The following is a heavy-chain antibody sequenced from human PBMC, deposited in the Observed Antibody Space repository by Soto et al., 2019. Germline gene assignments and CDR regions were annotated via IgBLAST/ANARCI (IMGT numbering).Heavy chain of an antibody. V-gene: IGHV1-69*13. CDR3: ARDDATYCGGDCYRYFYYGMDV. CDR2: SIPMFPTA. Sequence: GAAVKVSFKASGCTFINHAISWVGQARGQGGEGVGGSIPMFPTADYAQRFQGRATITAEDSTTTVYMELTGLRSEDTAMYYCARDDATYCGGDCYRYFYYGMDVWGQGTTVTVSS. J-gene: IGHJ6*02. D-gene: IGHD2-21*02. CDR1: GCTFINHA.